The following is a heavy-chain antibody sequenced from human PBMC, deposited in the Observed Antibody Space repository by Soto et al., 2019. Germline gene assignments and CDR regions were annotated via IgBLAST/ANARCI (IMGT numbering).Heavy chain of an antibody. CDR2: IYYSGST. V-gene: IGHV4-39*01. CDR1: GGSISSSGYY. CDR3: ARHPSGSYWFDS. D-gene: IGHD1-26*01. Sequence: SETLSLTCTVSGGSISSSGYYWGWIRQPPGKGLKWIGSIYYSGSTYYNPSLKSRVTISIDTAKNQFTLKLSSVTAADTAVYYGARHPSGSYWFDSWGQGTLVTVSS. J-gene: IGHJ5*01.